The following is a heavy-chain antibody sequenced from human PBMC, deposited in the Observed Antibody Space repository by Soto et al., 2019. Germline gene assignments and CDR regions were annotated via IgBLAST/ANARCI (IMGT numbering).Heavy chain of an antibody. Sequence: ASVKVSCKASGYTFTGYYMHWVRQAPGQGLEWMGWINPNSGGTNYAQKFQGWVTMTRDTSISTAYMELSRLRSDDTAVYYCAREFKPGWYKAYYGMDVWGQGTTVTVSS. J-gene: IGHJ6*02. CDR2: INPNSGGT. CDR1: GYTFTGYY. D-gene: IGHD6-19*01. CDR3: AREFKPGWYKAYYGMDV. V-gene: IGHV1-2*04.